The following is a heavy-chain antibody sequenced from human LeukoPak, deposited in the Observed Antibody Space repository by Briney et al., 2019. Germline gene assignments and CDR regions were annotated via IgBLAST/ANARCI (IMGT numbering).Heavy chain of an antibody. CDR3: AKAGLHFWSGYYLFDY. Sequence: GGSLRLSCAASDFSFSNYAMSWVRQAPGKGLEWVSAVSNRGGSTYYADSVKGRFTISRDNSKNTLYLQMNSLRAEDTAVYYCAKAGLHFWSGYYLFDYWGQGTLVTVSS. CDR1: DFSFSNYA. V-gene: IGHV3-23*01. CDR2: VSNRGGST. J-gene: IGHJ4*02. D-gene: IGHD3-3*02.